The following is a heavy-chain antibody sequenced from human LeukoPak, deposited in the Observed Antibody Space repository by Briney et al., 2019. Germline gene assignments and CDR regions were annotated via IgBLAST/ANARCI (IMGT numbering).Heavy chain of an antibody. CDR3: AKRIAVTDTGGFDV. CDR1: GFTFSSYA. J-gene: IGHJ3*01. CDR2: IIDSGRT. V-gene: IGHV3-23*01. Sequence: GGSLRLSCAASGFTFSSYAMSWVRQAPGKGLEWVSRIIDSGRTYYTDSVKGRFTISRDNSKNTLYLQMNSLRAEDTAVYYCAKRIAVTDTGGFDVWGQGTMVTVSS. D-gene: IGHD6-19*01.